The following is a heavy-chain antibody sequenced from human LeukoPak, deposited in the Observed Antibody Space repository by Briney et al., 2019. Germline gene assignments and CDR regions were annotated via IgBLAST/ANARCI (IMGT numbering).Heavy chain of an antibody. CDR3: ARDGLDYGSYGYDKMDV. CDR1: GFPFSSYG. V-gene: IGHV3-33*08. CDR2: IWYDGSNK. D-gene: IGHD5-18*01. Sequence: GGSLRLSCAASGFPFSSYGVHWVRQAPGKGLEWVAVIWYDGSNKYYADSVKGRFTISRDNSKNTLYLQMNSLRAEDPAVYYCARDGLDYGSYGYDKMDVWGQGTTVTVSS. J-gene: IGHJ6*02.